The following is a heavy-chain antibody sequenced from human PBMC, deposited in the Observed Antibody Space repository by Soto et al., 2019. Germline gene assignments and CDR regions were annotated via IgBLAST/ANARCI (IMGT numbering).Heavy chain of an antibody. CDR2: IKSKTDGGTT. V-gene: IGHV3-15*01. Sequence: EVQLVESGGGLVKPGGSLRLSCAASGFTFSNAWMSWVRQAPGKGLEWVGRIKSKTDGGTTDYAAPVKGRFTISRDDSKNTLYLQMNSLKTEDTAVYYCTTDPSALSTVVTKSWFDPWGQGTLVTVSS. CDR1: GFTFSNAW. J-gene: IGHJ5*02. CDR3: TTDPSALSTVVTKSWFDP. D-gene: IGHD4-17*01.